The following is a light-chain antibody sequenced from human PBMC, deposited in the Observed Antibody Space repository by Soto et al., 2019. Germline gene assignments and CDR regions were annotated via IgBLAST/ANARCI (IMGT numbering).Light chain of an antibody. J-gene: IGKJ5*01. Sequence: EIVLTQSPGTLCLSPGERATISCRASQSVSSSYLAWYQQKPGQAPRLLIYGASSRATGIPDRFSGSGSGTDFTLTISRLEPEDFAVYYCQQYGSSPPITFGQGTRLEIK. V-gene: IGKV3-20*01. CDR2: GAS. CDR1: QSVSSSY. CDR3: QQYGSSPPIT.